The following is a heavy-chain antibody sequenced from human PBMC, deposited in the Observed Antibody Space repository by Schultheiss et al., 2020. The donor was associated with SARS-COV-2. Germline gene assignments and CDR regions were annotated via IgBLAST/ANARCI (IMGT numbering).Heavy chain of an antibody. V-gene: IGHV3-66*01. Sequence: GGSLRLSCAASGFTVSSNYMSWVRQAPGKGLEWVSVIYSGGSTYYADSVKGRFTISRDNSKNTLYLQMNSLRAEDTAVYYCAKDLRGYSSSSGPGFDYWGQGTLVTVSS. CDR1: GFTVSSNY. CDR2: IYSGGST. J-gene: IGHJ4*02. CDR3: AKDLRGYSSSSGPGFDY. D-gene: IGHD6-6*01.